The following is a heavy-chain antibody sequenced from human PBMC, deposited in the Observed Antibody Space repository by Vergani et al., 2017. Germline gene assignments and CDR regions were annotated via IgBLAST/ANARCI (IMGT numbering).Heavy chain of an antibody. CDR1: GFTFSSYA. J-gene: IGHJ4*02. V-gene: IGHV3-30-3*01. D-gene: IGHD3-16*01. CDR3: ARDMITFGGVPPTSVDY. Sequence: QVQLVESGGGVVQPGGSLRLSCAASGFTFSSYAMHWVRQAPGKGLEWVAVISYDGSNKYYADSVKGRFTISRDNSKNTLYLQMNSLRAEDTAVYYCARDMITFGGVPPTSVDYWGQGTLVTVSS. CDR2: ISYDGSNK.